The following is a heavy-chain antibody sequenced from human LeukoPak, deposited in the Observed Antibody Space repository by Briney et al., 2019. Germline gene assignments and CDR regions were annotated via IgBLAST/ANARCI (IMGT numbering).Heavy chain of an antibody. V-gene: IGHV3-21*04. Sequence: GSLRLSCAASGFTFSSYSMNWVRQAPGKGLEWVSSISSSSSYIYYADSVKGRFTISRDNAKNSLYLQMNSLRAEDTAVYYCARESDDSLNWFDPWGQGTLVTVSS. CDR1: GFTFSSYS. D-gene: IGHD2-15*01. J-gene: IGHJ5*02. CDR2: ISSSSSYI. CDR3: ARESDDSLNWFDP.